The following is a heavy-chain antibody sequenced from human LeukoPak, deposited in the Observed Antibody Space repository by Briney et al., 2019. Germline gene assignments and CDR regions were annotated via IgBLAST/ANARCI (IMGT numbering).Heavy chain of an antibody. CDR2: ISAYNGNT. Sequence: ASVKVSCKASGGTFSSYAISWVRQAPGQGLEWMGWISAYNGNTNYAQKLQGRVTMTTDTSTSTAYMELRSLRSDDTAVYYCARMADYYDSSGYYQALDYWGQGTLVTVSS. J-gene: IGHJ4*02. D-gene: IGHD3-22*01. CDR1: GGTFSSYA. V-gene: IGHV1-18*01. CDR3: ARMADYYDSSGYYQALDY.